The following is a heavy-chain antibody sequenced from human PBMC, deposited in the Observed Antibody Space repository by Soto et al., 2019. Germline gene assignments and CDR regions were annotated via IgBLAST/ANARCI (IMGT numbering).Heavy chain of an antibody. D-gene: IGHD3-10*01. CDR3: VFRGNGSRSPNVYMLS. J-gene: IGHJ6*03. Sequence: PGGSLRLSCAASGFIFSKYEMHWVRQAPGKGLEYVSGISNNGAHTDYAKSVKGRFTISRDNSENTLYLQMGSLRAEDMALYYFVFRGNGSRSPNVYMLSWDKG. CDR1: GFIFSKYE. V-gene: IGHV3-64*01. CDR2: ISNNGAHT.